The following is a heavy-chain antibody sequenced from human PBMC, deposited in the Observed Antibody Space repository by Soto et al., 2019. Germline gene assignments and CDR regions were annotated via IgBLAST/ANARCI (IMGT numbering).Heavy chain of an antibody. CDR1: GFTFSSYS. Sequence: GGSLRLSCAASGFTFSSYSMNWVRQAPGKGLEWVSSISSSSSYIYYADSVKGRFTISRDNAKNSLYLQMNSLRAEDTAVYYCARFGDFWSGKIDYWGQGTLVTVSS. J-gene: IGHJ4*02. CDR3: ARFGDFWSGKIDY. CDR2: ISSSSSYI. V-gene: IGHV3-21*01. D-gene: IGHD3-3*01.